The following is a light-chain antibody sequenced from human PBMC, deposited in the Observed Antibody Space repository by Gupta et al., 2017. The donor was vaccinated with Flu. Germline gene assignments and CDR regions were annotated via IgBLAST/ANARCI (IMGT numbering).Light chain of an antibody. CDR1: QSISSN. CDR3: QQYKNWPRWS. J-gene: IGKJ1*01. V-gene: IGKV3-15*01. Sequence: EVVMTQSPATLSVSPGDSANVSCRASQSISSNLAWYQQKPGQAPRLLIYDVSTRATGISAKFSGSGSGTEFSLTISSLESEDFAVYYCQQYKNWPRWSFGQGTKVEVK. CDR2: DVS.